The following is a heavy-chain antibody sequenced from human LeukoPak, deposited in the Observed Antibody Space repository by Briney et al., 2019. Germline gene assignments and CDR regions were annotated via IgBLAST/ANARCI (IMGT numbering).Heavy chain of an antibody. CDR2: IYTSGST. D-gene: IGHD3-22*01. V-gene: IGHV4-61*02. Sequence: SETLSLTCTVSGGSISSGSYYWSWVRQPAGKGLEWIGRIYTSGSTNYNPSLKSRVTISVDTSKNQFSLKLSSVTAADTAVYYCAREKGYYYDSSGYHPIDYWGQGTLVTVSS. J-gene: IGHJ4*02. CDR1: GGSISSGSYY. CDR3: AREKGYYYDSSGYHPIDY.